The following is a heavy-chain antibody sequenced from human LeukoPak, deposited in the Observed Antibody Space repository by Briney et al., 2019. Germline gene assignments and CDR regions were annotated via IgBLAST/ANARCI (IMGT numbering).Heavy chain of an antibody. CDR2: INPNSGGT. CDR3: ARDRGYCSSTSCRNWFDP. Sequence: ASVKVSCKASGYTFTGYYMHWVRRAPGQGLEWMGWINPNSGGTNYAQKFQGRVTMTRDTSISTAYMELSRLRSDDTAVYYCARDRGYCSSTSCRNWFDPWGQGTLVTVSS. CDR1: GYTFTGYY. V-gene: IGHV1-2*02. J-gene: IGHJ5*02. D-gene: IGHD2-2*03.